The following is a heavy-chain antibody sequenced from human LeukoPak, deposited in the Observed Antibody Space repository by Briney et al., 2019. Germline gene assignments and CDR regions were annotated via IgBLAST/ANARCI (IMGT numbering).Heavy chain of an antibody. CDR1: GFSLSTSGRG. CDR2: IDWGDNK. J-gene: IGHJ4*02. CDR3: ARTYYGSGNHNSKLPDFDH. Sequence: SGPTLATPTQTLTLTCTFSGFSLSTSGRGVSWIRQPPVKALEWLALIDWGDNKYYSRSLKMSLTISKTTSKHQVLFTMTNVDPLNTTTYYCARTYYGSGNHNSKLPDFDHWGQGSLVAVSS. D-gene: IGHD3-10*01. V-gene: IGHV2-70*01.